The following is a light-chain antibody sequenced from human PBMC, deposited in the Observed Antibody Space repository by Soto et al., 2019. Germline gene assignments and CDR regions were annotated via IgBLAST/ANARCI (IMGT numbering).Light chain of an antibody. CDR3: QSYDSSLDA. V-gene: IGLV1-40*01. CDR2: GNS. J-gene: IGLJ1*01. Sequence: QSVLTQPPSVSGAPGQRVTISCTGSSSNIGAGYDVHWYQQLPGTAPKLLIYGNSNRPSGVPDRFSGSKSGTSASLAITGLQAEDEAEYYCQSYDSSLDAFGTGNKLTVL. CDR1: SSNIGAGYD.